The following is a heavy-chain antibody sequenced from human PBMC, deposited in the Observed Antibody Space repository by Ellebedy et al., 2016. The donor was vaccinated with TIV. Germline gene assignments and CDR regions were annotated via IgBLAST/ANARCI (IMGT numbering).Heavy chain of an antibody. CDR3: TSSVLGYCSSTSCSEAFDI. D-gene: IGHD2-2*01. CDR2: IKSKTDGGTT. CDR1: GFTFSNAW. V-gene: IGHV3-15*01. J-gene: IGHJ3*02. Sequence: GESLKISXAASGFTFSNAWMSWVRQAPGKGLEWVGRIKSKTDGGTTDYAAPVKGRFTISRDDSKNTLYLQMNGLKTEDTAVYYCTSSVLGYCSSTSCSEAFDIWGQGTMVTVSS.